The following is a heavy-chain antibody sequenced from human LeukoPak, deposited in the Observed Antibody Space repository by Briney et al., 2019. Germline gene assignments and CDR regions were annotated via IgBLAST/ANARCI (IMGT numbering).Heavy chain of an antibody. Sequence: SQTLSLTCTVSGGSISSGGYYWSWIRQHPGKGLEWIGYIYYSGSTYYNPSLKSRVTISVDTSKHQFSLKLSSVTAADTAVYYCARGMVRGVIRVGWFDPWGQGTLVTVSS. V-gene: IGHV4-31*03. D-gene: IGHD3-10*01. CDR2: IYYSGST. CDR1: GGSISSGGYY. CDR3: ARGMVRGVIRVGWFDP. J-gene: IGHJ5*02.